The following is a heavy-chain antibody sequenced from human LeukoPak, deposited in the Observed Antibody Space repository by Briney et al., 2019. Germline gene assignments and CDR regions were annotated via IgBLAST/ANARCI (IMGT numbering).Heavy chain of an antibody. J-gene: IGHJ4*02. V-gene: IGHV3-30*18. Sequence: PGRSLRLSCAPSGFTFSRHGMHWVRQAPGKGLEWVAIISNDGSRKYYAHSVEGRFTISRDNSKNTLYLQMNSLRAEDTAVYYCAKGLCSSTSCPQKDWGQGTLVTVSS. CDR2: ISNDGSRK. CDR1: GFTFSRHG. CDR3: AKGLCSSTSCPQKD. D-gene: IGHD2-2*01.